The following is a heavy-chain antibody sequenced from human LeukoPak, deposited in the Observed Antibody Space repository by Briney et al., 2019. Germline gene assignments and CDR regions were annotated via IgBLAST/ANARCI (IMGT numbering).Heavy chain of an antibody. CDR2: INPSGGST. J-gene: IGHJ4*02. CDR1: GYTFTSYY. CDR3: AKDRLSGYCGGTSCPPIFDY. Sequence: GASVKVSCKASGYTFTSYYMHWVRQAPGQGLEWMGIINPSGGSTSYAQKFQGRVTMTRDTSTSTVYMELSSLRSEDTAAYYCAKDRLSGYCGGTSCPPIFDYWGQGTLVTVSS. V-gene: IGHV1-46*01. D-gene: IGHD2-2*01.